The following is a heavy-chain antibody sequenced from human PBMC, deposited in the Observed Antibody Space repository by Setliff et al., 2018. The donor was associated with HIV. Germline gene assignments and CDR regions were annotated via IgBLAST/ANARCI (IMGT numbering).Heavy chain of an antibody. CDR1: GGSISSNTYY. CDR3: ARAQLRYLANDFYFDF. CDR2: IYYSGST. J-gene: IGHJ4*02. Sequence: SETLSLTCSVSGGSISSNTYYWGWIRQPPGKGLEWIGTIYYSGSTYYNPSLQSRVTISVDASKSQFSLKVSSVTAADAAVYYCARAQLRYLANDFYFDFWGQGTPVTVSS. V-gene: IGHV4-39*07. D-gene: IGHD3-9*01.